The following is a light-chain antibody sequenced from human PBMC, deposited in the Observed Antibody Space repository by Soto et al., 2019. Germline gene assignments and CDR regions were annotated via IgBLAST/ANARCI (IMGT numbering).Light chain of an antibody. Sequence: QSALTQPASMSGSPGQSITISCTGTSSDVGSYNLVSWYQQHPGKAPKLMIYEDTKRPSGVSNRFSGSKSGNTASLTISGLQAEDEADYYCCSYAGISTSVFGTGTKVTVL. CDR1: SSDVGSYNL. CDR2: EDT. V-gene: IGLV2-23*01. J-gene: IGLJ1*01. CDR3: CSYAGISTSV.